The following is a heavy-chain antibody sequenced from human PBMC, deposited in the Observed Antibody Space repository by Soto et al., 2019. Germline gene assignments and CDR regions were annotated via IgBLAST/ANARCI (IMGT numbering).Heavy chain of an antibody. CDR1: GGSFSGYY. CDR2: INHSGST. V-gene: IGHV4-34*01. J-gene: IGHJ6*02. CDR3: AAGEGVSIYYYGMDV. Sequence: SETLSLTCAVCGGSFSGYYWTWIRQPPGTGLEWIGEINHSGSTNYNPSLKSRVTISVDTSKNQFSLKLSSVTAADTAVYYCAAGEGVSIYYYGMDVWGQGTTVTVSS. D-gene: IGHD2-8*01.